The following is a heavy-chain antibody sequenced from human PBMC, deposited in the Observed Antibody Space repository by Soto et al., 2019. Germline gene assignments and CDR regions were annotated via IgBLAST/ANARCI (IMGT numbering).Heavy chain of an antibody. CDR1: GYAFSQFY. CDR3: ARERWGTTATLDYYYFYMDV. Sequence: QVQLVQSGAEVKKPGASVKVSCKASGYAFSQFYIHWMRQAPGQGLEWMGWINPNSGRTKFAQKFQGWGTMTRDTSIKTVYMELSGLKSDATAVYYCARERWGTTATLDYYYFYMDVWGKGTTVTVSS. D-gene: IGHD4-17*01. J-gene: IGHJ6*03. CDR2: INPNSGRT. V-gene: IGHV1-2*04.